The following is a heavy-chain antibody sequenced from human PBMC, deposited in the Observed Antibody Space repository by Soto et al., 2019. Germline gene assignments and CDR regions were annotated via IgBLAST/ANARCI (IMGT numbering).Heavy chain of an antibody. CDR1: GYTFINFG. CDR2: IRGYNGDT. J-gene: IGHJ4*02. V-gene: IGHV1-18*04. D-gene: IGHD4-4*01. CDR3: ARGRHRNPDY. Sequence: GASVKVSCKTSGYTFINFGITWVRQAPGQGLEWVGKIRGYNGDTNYAPKLQGRVTMTTDTSTSTAYLELRTLRSDDTAVYYCARGRHRNPDYWGQGTLVTVPS.